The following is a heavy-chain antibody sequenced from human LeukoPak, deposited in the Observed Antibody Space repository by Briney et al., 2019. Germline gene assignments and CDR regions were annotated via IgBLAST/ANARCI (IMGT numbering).Heavy chain of an antibody. CDR1: GYRFTTYW. Sequence: GESLKICCKGSGYRFTTYWIGWVRQMPGKGLEWMGIIYPGDSDTRYSPSFQGQVIISVDKSISTAYLQWGSLKASDTAMYYCVRADSSAYYYAFDYWGQGTLVTVSS. D-gene: IGHD3-22*01. CDR2: IYPGDSDT. V-gene: IGHV5-51*01. J-gene: IGHJ4*02. CDR3: VRADSSAYYYAFDY.